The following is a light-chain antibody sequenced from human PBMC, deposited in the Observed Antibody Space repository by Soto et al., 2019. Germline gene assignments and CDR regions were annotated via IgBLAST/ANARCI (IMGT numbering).Light chain of an antibody. V-gene: IGKV3-15*01. Sequence: EIVMTQSPATVSVSPGERATLSCRASQSVSSNLAWYQQKPGQAPRLLIYGASTRATGIPARFSGSGSGTEFTLTISSLQSEDFAVYYCQQYNNWPCTFGQGTKVEIK. CDR3: QQYNNWPCT. J-gene: IGKJ1*01. CDR1: QSVSSN. CDR2: GAS.